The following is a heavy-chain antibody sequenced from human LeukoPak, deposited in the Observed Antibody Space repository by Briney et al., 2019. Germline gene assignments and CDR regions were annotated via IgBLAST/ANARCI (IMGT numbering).Heavy chain of an antibody. J-gene: IGHJ4*02. Sequence: ASVKVSCKASGYTFTGYYMHWVRQAPGQGLEWMGWINPNSGGTNYAQKLQGRVTLTRDTSISTAYMELSRLRSDDTAVYYCARVCSSTSCYGKLDYWGQGTLVTVSS. CDR2: INPNSGGT. V-gene: IGHV1-2*02. CDR1: GYTFTGYY. D-gene: IGHD2-2*01. CDR3: ARVCSSTSCYGKLDY.